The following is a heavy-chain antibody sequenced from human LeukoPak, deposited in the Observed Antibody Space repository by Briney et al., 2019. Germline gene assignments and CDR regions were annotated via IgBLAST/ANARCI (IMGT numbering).Heavy chain of an antibody. Sequence: SETLSLTCTVSGGSLSSYFWSWIRQPPGKGLEWIAYIYYSGSTNYNPSLKSRVTISVDTSKNQFSLKLSSVTAADTAVYYCARVGFTMVRGVISIPRYYYGMDVWGQGTTVTVSS. CDR3: ARVGFTMVRGVISIPRYYYGMDV. V-gene: IGHV4-59*12. CDR2: IYYSGST. CDR1: GGSLSSYF. J-gene: IGHJ6*02. D-gene: IGHD3-10*01.